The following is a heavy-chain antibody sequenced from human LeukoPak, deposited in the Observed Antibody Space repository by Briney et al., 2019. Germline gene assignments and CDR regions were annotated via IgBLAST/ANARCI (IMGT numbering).Heavy chain of an antibody. J-gene: IGHJ4*02. CDR1: GVTFTTDA. CDR2: ISGRGGIT. CDR3: AKGSSSFFYDSSCYYDLTFNY. Sequence: PGGSLRLSCAASGVTFTTDAMSWVRQAPGKGLEWVSGISGRGGITYYADSVKGRFTISRDNSKNTLYLQMNSLRVEDTAVYYCAKGSSSFFYDSSCYYDLTFNYWGQGTLVTVSS. V-gene: IGHV3-23*01. D-gene: IGHD3-22*01.